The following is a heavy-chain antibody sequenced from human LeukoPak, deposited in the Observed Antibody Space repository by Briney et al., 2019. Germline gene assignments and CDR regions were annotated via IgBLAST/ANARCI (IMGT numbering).Heavy chain of an antibody. CDR2: MNLNSGNT. Sequence: GASVKVSCKASGYTFTSYDINWVRQATGQGLEWMGWMNLNSGNTGYAQKFQGRVTMTRNTSISTAYMELSSLRSEDTAVYYCARGTGSSSWYNYYYYGMDVWGQGTTVTVSS. J-gene: IGHJ6*02. CDR1: GYTFTSYD. D-gene: IGHD6-13*01. CDR3: ARGTGSSSWYNYYYYGMDV. V-gene: IGHV1-8*01.